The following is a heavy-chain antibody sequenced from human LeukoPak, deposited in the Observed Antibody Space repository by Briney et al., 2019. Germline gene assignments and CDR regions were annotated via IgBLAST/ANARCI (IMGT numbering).Heavy chain of an antibody. CDR1: AYSISSGYY. CDR3: ARALYCSGGSCYLVDWFDP. CDR2: IYYSGST. Sequence: SETLSLTCTVSAYSISSGYYWGWIRQPPGKGLEWIGSIYYSGSTYYNPSLKSRVTISVDTSKNQFSLKLSSVTAADTAAYYCARALYCSGGSCYLVDWFDPWGQGTLVTVSS. D-gene: IGHD2-15*01. J-gene: IGHJ5*02. V-gene: IGHV4-38-2*02.